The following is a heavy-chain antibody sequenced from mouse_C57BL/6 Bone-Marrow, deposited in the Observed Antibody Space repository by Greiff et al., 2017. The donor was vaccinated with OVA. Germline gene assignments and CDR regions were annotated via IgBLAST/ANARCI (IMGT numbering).Heavy chain of an antibody. CDR3: ARERLDSSVGAY. J-gene: IGHJ3*01. CDR1: GINIKDDY. V-gene: IGHV14-4*01. Sequence: VQLQQSGAELVRPGASVKLSCTASGINIKDDYMHWVKQRPEQGLEWIGWIDPENGDTEYASKFQGKATITVDTSSNTAYLQLSSLTSEDTAVYYCARERLDSSVGAYWGQGTLVTVSA. CDR2: IDPENGDT. D-gene: IGHD3-2*02.